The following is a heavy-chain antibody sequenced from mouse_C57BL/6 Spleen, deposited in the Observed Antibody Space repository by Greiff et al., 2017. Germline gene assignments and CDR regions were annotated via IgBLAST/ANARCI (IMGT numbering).Heavy chain of an antibody. Sequence: VQLKESGPELVKPGASVKISCKASGYSFTDYNMNWVKQSNGKSLEWIGVINPNYGTTSYNQKFKGKATLTVDQSSSTAYMQLNSLTSEDSAVYYCASDYYGSSYAMDYWGQGTSVTVSS. CDR2: INPNYGTT. CDR3: ASDYYGSSYAMDY. CDR1: GYSFTDYN. D-gene: IGHD1-1*01. J-gene: IGHJ4*01. V-gene: IGHV1-39*01.